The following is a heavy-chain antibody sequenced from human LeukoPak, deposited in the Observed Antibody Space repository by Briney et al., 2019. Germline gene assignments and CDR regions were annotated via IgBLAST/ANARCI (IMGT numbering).Heavy chain of an antibody. D-gene: IGHD2-2*01. V-gene: IGHV3-7*04. CDR1: GFTFSSFW. Sequence: PGGSLILSCAASGFTFSSFWTTWVRQAPGKGLEWVANIRQDGSEKYYVDSVEGRFTISRDNAKKSLFLQMHSLRAEDTAVYYCARDMRGDGFDIWGQGTMVTVSS. CDR3: ARDMRGDGFDI. J-gene: IGHJ3*02. CDR2: IRQDGSEK.